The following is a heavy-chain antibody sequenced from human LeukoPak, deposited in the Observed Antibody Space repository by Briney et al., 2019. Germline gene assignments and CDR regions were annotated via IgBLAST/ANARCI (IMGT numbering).Heavy chain of an antibody. D-gene: IGHD3-22*01. CDR2: VYHSGST. CDR3: ARDMRSSGYFAYFDY. J-gene: IGHJ4*02. CDR1: SYSISSGYY. Sequence: KASETLSLTCTVSSYSISSGYYWGWIRQPPGKGLEWIGSVYHSGSTCYNPSLKSRVTMSVDTSKNQFSLKLSSVTAADTAVYYCARDMRSSGYFAYFDYWGQGTLGTVSS. V-gene: IGHV4-38-2*02.